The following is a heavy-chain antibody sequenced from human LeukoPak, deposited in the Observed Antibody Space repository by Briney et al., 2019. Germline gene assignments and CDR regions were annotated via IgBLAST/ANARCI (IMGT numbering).Heavy chain of an antibody. CDR2: IRYDGSIK. CDR1: GFTFSNYG. Sequence: GSLRLSCAASGFTFSNYGMHWVRQAPGKGLEWVTFIRYDGSIKYYADSVKGRFTISRDNTKNSLYLQMNSLRAEDTAVYYCARGPSGYHNTGGQGTLVTVSS. CDR3: ARGPSGYHNT. D-gene: IGHD5-12*01. V-gene: IGHV3-30*02. J-gene: IGHJ4*02.